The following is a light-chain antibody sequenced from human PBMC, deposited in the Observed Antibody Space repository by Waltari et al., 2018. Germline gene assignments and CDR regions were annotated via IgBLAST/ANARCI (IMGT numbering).Light chain of an antibody. Sequence: EIVLTQSPGTLSLSPGERATLSCRASQSVGKSLAWYQQNPGQAPRPLIYDASSRANGIPDRFSGSGFGTDFSLTISRLEPEDFAVYYCQKYVSLPATFGQGTKVEIK. J-gene: IGKJ1*01. CDR3: QKYVSLPAT. V-gene: IGKV3-20*01. CDR1: QSVGKS. CDR2: DAS.